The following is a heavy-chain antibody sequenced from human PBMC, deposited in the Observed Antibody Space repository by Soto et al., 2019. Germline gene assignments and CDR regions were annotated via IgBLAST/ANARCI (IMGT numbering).Heavy chain of an antibody. CDR3: ARDYDYGFGLPIDY. CDR2: ISSSSDTI. CDR1: GFNFCLYS. D-gene: IGHD5-12*01. V-gene: IGHV3-48*01. J-gene: IGHJ4*02. Sequence: GALRLSCVAPGFNFCLYSLGRVRQAPGKRLQWISYISSSSDTIYYADSVRGRFTISRNNAKNSVYLEMNSLRADDTAIYYCARDYDYGFGLPIDYWGQGTLVTVSS.